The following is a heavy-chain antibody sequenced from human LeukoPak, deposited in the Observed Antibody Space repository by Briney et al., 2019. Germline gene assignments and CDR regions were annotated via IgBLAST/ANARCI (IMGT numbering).Heavy chain of an antibody. CDR3: ARDTGEYSLDY. J-gene: IGHJ4*02. CDR1: GGSISSGGYY. V-gene: IGHV4-31*03. CDR2: IHYSGST. Sequence: SETLSLTCTVPGGSISSGGYYWSWIRQHPGKGLEWIGYIHYSGSTYYNPSLKSRVTISVDTSKNQFSLKLSSVTAADTAVYYCARDTGEYSLDYWGQGTLVTVSS. D-gene: IGHD1-14*01.